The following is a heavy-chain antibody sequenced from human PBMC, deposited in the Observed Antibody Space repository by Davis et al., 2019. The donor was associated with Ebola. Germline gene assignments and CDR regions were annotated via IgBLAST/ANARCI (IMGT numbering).Heavy chain of an antibody. Sequence: ASVKVSCKASGYTFTSYGISWVRQAPGQGLEWMGWMNPNSGNTGYAQKFQGRVTMTRNTSISTAYMELSSLRSEDTAVYYCARGRKISIFGVVPPYFDYWGQGTLVTVSS. CDR2: MNPNSGNT. D-gene: IGHD3-3*01. CDR1: GYTFTSYG. CDR3: ARGRKISIFGVVPPYFDY. V-gene: IGHV1-8*02. J-gene: IGHJ4*02.